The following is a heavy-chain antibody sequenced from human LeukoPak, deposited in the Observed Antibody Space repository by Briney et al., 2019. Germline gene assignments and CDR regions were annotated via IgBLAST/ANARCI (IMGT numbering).Heavy chain of an antibody. J-gene: IGHJ5*02. CDR3: AKGGQQLVWWFDG. CDR2: IWYDGSNK. V-gene: IGHV3-33*06. CDR1: GFTFSSHG. Sequence: GRSLRLSCAASGFTFSSHGMHWVPQAPGKGLGWGAVIWYDGSNKYYADSVKSRFTISRDNSKNTLYLQMNSPRAENTAVYCWAKGGQQLVWWFDGWGQGTLVTVSS. D-gene: IGHD6-13*01.